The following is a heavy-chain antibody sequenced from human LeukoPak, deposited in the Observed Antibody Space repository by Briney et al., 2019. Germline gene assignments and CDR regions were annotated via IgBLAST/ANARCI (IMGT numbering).Heavy chain of an antibody. J-gene: IGHJ4*02. V-gene: IGHV1-18*01. CDR3: ARDAPIVGATQGGDY. CDR2: ISAYNGNT. D-gene: IGHD1-26*01. CDR1: GYTFTSYG. Sequence: GASVKVSCKASGYTFTSYGISWVRQAPGQGLEWMGWISAYNGNTNYAQKLQGRVTMTTDTSTSTAYMELRSLRSDDTAVYYCARDAPIVGATQGGDYWGQGNLVTVSS.